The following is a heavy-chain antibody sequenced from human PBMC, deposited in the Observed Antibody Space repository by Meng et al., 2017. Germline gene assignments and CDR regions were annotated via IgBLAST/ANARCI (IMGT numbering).Heavy chain of an antibody. D-gene: IGHD1-1*01. Sequence: AHMVEAGGGLAPQRGPWKLSCAASGFHFNNYWMHWVRQVTGKVLVWVSRISGDGSITNYADSVKGRSTISRDNAKNTLYLQMNSLRPEDTAVYYCLDEAPRSDYWGQGSLVTVSS. CDR1: GFHFNNYW. V-gene: IGHV3-74*01. CDR2: ISGDGSIT. CDR3: LDEAPRSDY. J-gene: IGHJ4*02.